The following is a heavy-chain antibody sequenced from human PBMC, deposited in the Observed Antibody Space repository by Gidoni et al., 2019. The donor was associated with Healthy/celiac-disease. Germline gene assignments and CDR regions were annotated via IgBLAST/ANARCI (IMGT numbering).Heavy chain of an antibody. CDR1: GFTFSSYW. Sequence: EVQLVESGGGLVQPGGSLRLSCAASGFTFSSYWMHWVRQAPGKGLVWVSRINSDGSSTSDADSGKGRFTISRDNAKNTLYLQMNSLRAEDTAVYYCARDPPQLDYGMDVWGQGTTVTVSS. CDR2: INSDGSST. V-gene: IGHV3-74*01. J-gene: IGHJ6*02. CDR3: ARDPPQLDYGMDV. D-gene: IGHD3-3*02.